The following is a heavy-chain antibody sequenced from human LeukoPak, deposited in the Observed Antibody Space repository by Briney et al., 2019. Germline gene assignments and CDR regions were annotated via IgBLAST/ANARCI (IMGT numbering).Heavy chain of an antibody. CDR1: GYTFTELS. CDR2: FNPADGET. J-gene: IGHJ4*02. CDR3: ATDGAGDYLNH. Sequence: ASVKVSCKVSGYTFTELSIHWVRQAPGQGLEWMGGFNPADGETVYAQKFQGRVNMTEDTSTDTAYMELSSLSCDDTALYYCATDGAGDYLNHWGQGTLVTVSS. D-gene: IGHD4-17*01. V-gene: IGHV1-24*01.